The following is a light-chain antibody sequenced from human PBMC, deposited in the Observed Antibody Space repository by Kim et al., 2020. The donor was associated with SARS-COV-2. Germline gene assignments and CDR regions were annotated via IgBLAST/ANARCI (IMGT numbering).Light chain of an antibody. CDR2: KNT. V-gene: IGLV1-44*01. Sequence: QGVTVCCSGSSPELETNSVHWYQQLPGGAPQVLVFKNTQRPSGVPDRFSGSKSGTSASLAISRLESEDEGDYYCAGWDDNLNAEVFGGGTQLTVL. CDR1: SPELETNS. CDR3: AGWDDNLNAEV. J-gene: IGLJ3*02.